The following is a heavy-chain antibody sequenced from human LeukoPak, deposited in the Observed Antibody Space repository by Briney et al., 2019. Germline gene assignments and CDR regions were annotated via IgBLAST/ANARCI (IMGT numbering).Heavy chain of an antibody. CDR1: GFTFSSYW. D-gene: IGHD6-6*01. CDR3: ARASSSFSDAFDI. CDR2: INTDGSST. J-gene: IGHJ3*02. V-gene: IGHV3-74*01. Sequence: PGGSLRLSCAASGFTFSSYWMHWVRQAPGKGLVWVSRINTDGSSTSYADSVKGRFTISRDNAKNSLYLQMNSLRAEDTAVYYCARASSSFSDAFDIWGQGTMVTVSS.